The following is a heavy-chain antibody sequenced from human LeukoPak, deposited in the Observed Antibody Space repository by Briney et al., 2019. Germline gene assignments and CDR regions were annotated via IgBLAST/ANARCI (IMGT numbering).Heavy chain of an antibody. CDR1: GFTFSNYW. J-gene: IGHJ6*02. CDR3: ARDGYFFAMDV. Sequence: GGSLRLSCEASGFTFSNYWISWARQAPGKGLEWVANIKFDGSEKYYTDSVRGRFTVSRDNAKKSLHLEMSRLRAEDTAVYYCARDGYFFAMDVWGQGTTVTVSS. D-gene: IGHD2-2*03. CDR2: IKFDGSEK. V-gene: IGHV3-7*03.